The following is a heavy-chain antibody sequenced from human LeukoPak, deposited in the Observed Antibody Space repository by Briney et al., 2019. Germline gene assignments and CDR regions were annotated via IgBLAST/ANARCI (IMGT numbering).Heavy chain of an antibody. CDR3: ARGSEGRFLEWLAGDI. D-gene: IGHD3-3*01. J-gene: IGHJ3*02. Sequence: SQTLSLTCTVSGGSISSGDYYWSWIRQPPGKGLERIGYIYYSGSTYYNPSLKSRVTISVDTSKNQFSPKLSSVTAADTAVYYCARGSEGRFLEWLAGDIWGQGTMVTVSS. CDR1: GGSISSGDYY. CDR2: IYYSGST. V-gene: IGHV4-30-4*01.